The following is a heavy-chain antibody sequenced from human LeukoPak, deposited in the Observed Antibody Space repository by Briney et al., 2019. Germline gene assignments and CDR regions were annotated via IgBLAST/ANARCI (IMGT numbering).Heavy chain of an antibody. CDR1: GDSVSSNSAA. J-gene: IGHJ4*02. CDR2: TYYRSKWYN. Sequence: SQTLSLTCAISGDSVSSNSAAWNWLRQSPSRGLEWLGRTYYRSKWYNDYGTSVKGRITINPDTSTNQFSLQLNSVTPEDTAVYYCARDGPGELLLDYWGQGTLVTVSS. V-gene: IGHV6-1*01. CDR3: ARDGPGELLLDY. D-gene: IGHD1-7*01.